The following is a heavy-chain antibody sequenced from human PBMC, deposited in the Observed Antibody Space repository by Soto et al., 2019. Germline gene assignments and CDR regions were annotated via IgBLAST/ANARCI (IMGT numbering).Heavy chain of an antibody. J-gene: IGHJ5*02. CDR3: ATSNWFDP. CDR1: GGSISSRGYY. Sequence: QLQLQESGPGLVKPSETLSLTCTVSGGSISSRGYYWGWIRQPPGKGLEWIGTIYYSGSTYYNPSLKSLVTISVDTSNNQFSLKLSSVPAADTAVYYCATSNWFDPWGQGTLVTVSS. CDR2: IYYSGST. V-gene: IGHV4-39*01.